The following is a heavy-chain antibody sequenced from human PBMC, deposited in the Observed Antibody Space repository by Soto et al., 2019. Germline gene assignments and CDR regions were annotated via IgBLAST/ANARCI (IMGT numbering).Heavy chain of an antibody. V-gene: IGHV4-31*03. CDR2: IYYSGST. Sequence: SETLSLTCTVSGGSISSGGYYWSWIRQHPGKGLEWIGYIYYSGSTYYNPSLKSRVTISVDTSKNQFSLKLGSVTAADTAVYYCARGYCISTSCPPLPFGMDVWGQGTTVTVSS. J-gene: IGHJ6*02. CDR3: ARGYCISTSCPPLPFGMDV. CDR1: GGSISSGGYY. D-gene: IGHD2-2*01.